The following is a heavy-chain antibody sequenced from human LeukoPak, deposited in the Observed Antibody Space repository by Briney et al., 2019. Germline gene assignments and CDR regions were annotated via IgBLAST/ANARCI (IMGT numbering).Heavy chain of an antibody. Sequence: PSETLSLTCTVSGGSISSYYWSWIRQPPGKGLEWIGYIFYTGSTNYNPSLKSRVTISVDTSKNQFSLKLSSVTAADTAVYYCAREGPPYGDHYFDYWGQGTLVTVSS. CDR1: GGSISSYY. CDR2: IFYTGST. D-gene: IGHD4-17*01. V-gene: IGHV4-59*12. CDR3: AREGPPYGDHYFDY. J-gene: IGHJ4*02.